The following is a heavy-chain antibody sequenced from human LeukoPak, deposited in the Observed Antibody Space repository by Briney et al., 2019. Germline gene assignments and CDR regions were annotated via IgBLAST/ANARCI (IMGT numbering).Heavy chain of an antibody. D-gene: IGHD6-13*01. CDR3: ATNSSTWLSDMDV. Sequence: ASVKVSCKASGYTFTSYDINWVRQATGQGLEWMGWINPNSGNTGYAQKFQGRVTMTRSTSISTAYMELSSLRSEDTAVYYCATNSSTWLSDMDVWGKGTTVTVSS. J-gene: IGHJ6*04. CDR2: INPNSGNT. CDR1: GYTFTSYD. V-gene: IGHV1-8*01.